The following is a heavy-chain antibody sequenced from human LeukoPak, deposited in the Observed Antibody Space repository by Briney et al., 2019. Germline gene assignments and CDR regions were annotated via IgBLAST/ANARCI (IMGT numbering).Heavy chain of an antibody. V-gene: IGHV3-48*01. CDR2: ISSSSSTI. Sequence: GGSLRLSCAASGFTFSSYSMNWVRQAPGKGLEWVSYISSSSSTIYYADSVKGRFTISRDNAKNSLYLQMNSLRAEDTAVYYCARGRVPAAGDWGPGTLVTVTS. J-gene: IGHJ4*02. CDR3: ARGRVPAAGD. CDR1: GFTFSSYS. D-gene: IGHD2-2*01.